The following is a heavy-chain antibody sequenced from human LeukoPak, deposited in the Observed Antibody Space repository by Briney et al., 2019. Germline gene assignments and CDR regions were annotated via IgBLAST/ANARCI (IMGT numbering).Heavy chain of an antibody. Sequence: PGGSLRLSCAASGFTVSSNYMSWVRQAPGKGLEWVSVIYSGGSTYYADSVKGRFTISRDNSKNTLHLQMNSLRAEDTAVYYCARDQDCGGDCMVDYWGQGTLVTVSS. CDR1: GFTVSSNY. CDR3: ARDQDCGGDCMVDY. D-gene: IGHD2-21*02. J-gene: IGHJ4*02. CDR2: IYSGGST. V-gene: IGHV3-66*01.